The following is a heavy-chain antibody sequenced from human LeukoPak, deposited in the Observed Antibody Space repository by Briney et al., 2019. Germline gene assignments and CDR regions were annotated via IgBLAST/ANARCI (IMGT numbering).Heavy chain of an antibody. J-gene: IGHJ4*02. CDR3: ATQLAYCGGDCSDY. Sequence: SETLSLTCTVSGGSISSSSYYWGWIRQPPGKGLEWIGSVFYSGSTYYNASLKSRVTISVDTSKHQISLKVSSVTAADTAVYYCATQLAYCGGDCSDYWGQGTLVTVSS. D-gene: IGHD2-21*02. CDR1: GGSISSSSYY. CDR2: VFYSGST. V-gene: IGHV4-39*01.